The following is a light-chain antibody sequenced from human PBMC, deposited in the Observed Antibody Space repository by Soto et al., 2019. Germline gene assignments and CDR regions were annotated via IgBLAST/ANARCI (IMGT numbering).Light chain of an antibody. Sequence: QSALTQPRSVSGSPGQSVTISCTGTSSDVAGYNYVSWYQQHPGKAPKLMIYEVSNRPSGVPDRFSGSKSGNTASLTISGLQAEDEADYYCCSYAGSYTFVFGTGTKVTVL. CDR1: SSDVAGYNY. V-gene: IGLV2-11*01. CDR2: EVS. CDR3: CSYAGSYTFV. J-gene: IGLJ1*01.